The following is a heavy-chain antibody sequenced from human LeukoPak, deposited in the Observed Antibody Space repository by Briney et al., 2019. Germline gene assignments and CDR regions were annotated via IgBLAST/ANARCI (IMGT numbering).Heavy chain of an antibody. CDR2: IYYSGST. Sequence: SETLSLTCTVSGGSISSSSYYWGWIRQPPGKGLEWIGSIYYSGSTYYNPSLKSRVTISVDTSKNQFSLKLSSVTAADTAVYYCARYHSEWEPVYYFDYWGQGTLVTVSS. CDR1: GGSISSSSYY. V-gene: IGHV4-39*07. CDR3: ARYHSEWEPVYYFDY. D-gene: IGHD1-26*01. J-gene: IGHJ4*02.